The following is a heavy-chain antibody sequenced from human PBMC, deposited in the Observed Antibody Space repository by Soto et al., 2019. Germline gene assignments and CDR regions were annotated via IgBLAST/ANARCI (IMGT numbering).Heavy chain of an antibody. CDR2: ISSDGRSK. V-gene: IGHV3-30*03. CDR1: GFTSNYA. Sequence: QVQLVQSGGGVVQPGRSLRLSCAASGFTSNYAFHWVRQGPDKGLEWLAVISSDGRSKYYADSVKGRFTVSRDNSKNTLYLQMNSLRVDDTAKYYCARGGKWEQRGGSWFDPWGQGSLVTVSS. D-gene: IGHD1-26*01. CDR3: ARGGKWEQRGGSWFDP. J-gene: IGHJ5*02.